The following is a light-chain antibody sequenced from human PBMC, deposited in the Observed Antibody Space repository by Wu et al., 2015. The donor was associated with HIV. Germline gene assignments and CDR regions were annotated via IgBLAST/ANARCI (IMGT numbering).Light chain of an antibody. Sequence: EIVLTQSPATLSLSPGERATLSCRASQSVGTNLAWYQQKPGQAPNLLIYGASNRATGIPARFSGSGSGTDFILTISSLEPKDFATYSCQQRLNWPLTFGQGTRLEIK. CDR1: QSVGTN. CDR2: GAS. CDR3: QQRLNWPLT. J-gene: IGKJ5*01. V-gene: IGKV3-11*01.